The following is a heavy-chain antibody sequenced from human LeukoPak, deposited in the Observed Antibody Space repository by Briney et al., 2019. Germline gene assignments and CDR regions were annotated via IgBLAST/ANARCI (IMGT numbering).Heavy chain of an antibody. D-gene: IGHD2-2*01. CDR3: ASRLSRIVVVPAATGAFDI. CDR1: GYTFTGYY. CDR2: INPNSGGT. V-gene: IGHV1-2*02. J-gene: IGHJ3*02. Sequence: ASVKVSCKASGYTFTGYYMHWVRQAPGQGLEWMGWINPNSGGTNYAQKFPGRVTMTRDTSISTAYMELSRLRSDDTAVYYCASRLSRIVVVPAATGAFDIWGQGTMVTVSS.